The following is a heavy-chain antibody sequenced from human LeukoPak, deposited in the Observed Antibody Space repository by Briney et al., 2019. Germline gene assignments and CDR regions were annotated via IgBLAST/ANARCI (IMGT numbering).Heavy chain of an antibody. V-gene: IGHV3-15*01. CDR2: TISEIDGGTT. Sequence: GGSLRISCAASGFTFNYAWMSWVRQVPGKGLEWVGQTISEIDGGTTDYATLVKGRFTISRDDSKSTLYLQMNSLKIEDTAVYYCTTDEDWNYARKDVWGQGATVIVSS. D-gene: IGHD1-7*01. CDR1: GFTFNYAW. CDR3: TTDEDWNYARKDV. J-gene: IGHJ6*02.